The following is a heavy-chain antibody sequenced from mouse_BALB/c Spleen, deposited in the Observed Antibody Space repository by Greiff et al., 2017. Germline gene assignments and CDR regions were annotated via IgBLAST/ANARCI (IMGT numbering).Heavy chain of an antibody. CDR1: GFTFSSFG. Sequence: EVKVVESGGGLVQPGGSRKLSCAASGFTFSSFGMHWVRQAPEKGLEWVAYISSGSSTIYYADTVKGRFTISRDNPKNTLFLQMTSLRSEDTAMYYCARPIYDGYYGWYFDVWGEGTTVTVSS. V-gene: IGHV5-17*02. J-gene: IGHJ1*01. D-gene: IGHD2-3*01. CDR2: ISSGSSTI. CDR3: ARPIYDGYYGWYFDV.